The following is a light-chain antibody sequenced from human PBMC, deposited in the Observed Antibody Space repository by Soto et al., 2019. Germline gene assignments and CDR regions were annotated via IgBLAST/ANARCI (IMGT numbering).Light chain of an antibody. CDR2: GAS. J-gene: IGKJ4*01. CDR3: QQYGNSPLT. CDR1: QSVSSSY. V-gene: IGKV3-20*01. Sequence: EIVLTQSPGTLSLSPGERATLSCRASQSVSSSYLACYQQRPGEAPRLLIYGASNRATGIPDRFSGSGSGTDFTLTISRLEPEDFAVYFCQQYGNSPLTFGGGTKVEIK.